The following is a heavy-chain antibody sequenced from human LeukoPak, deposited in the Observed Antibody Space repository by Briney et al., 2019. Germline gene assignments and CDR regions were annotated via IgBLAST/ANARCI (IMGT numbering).Heavy chain of an antibody. CDR1: GYTFTGYY. D-gene: IGHD3-10*01. Sequence: SVKASCKASGYTFTGYYMHWVRQAPGQGLEWMGGIIPIFGTANYAQKFQGRVTITADESTSTAYMELSSLRSEDTAVYYCARPGPVSGFDYWGQGTLVTVSS. CDR3: ARPGPVSGFDY. J-gene: IGHJ4*02. V-gene: IGHV1-69*13. CDR2: IIPIFGTA.